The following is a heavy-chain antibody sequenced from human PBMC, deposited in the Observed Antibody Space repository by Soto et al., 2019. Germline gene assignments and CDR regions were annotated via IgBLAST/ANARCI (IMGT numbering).Heavy chain of an antibody. D-gene: IGHD1-26*01. CDR1: GFIFSSYG. V-gene: IGHV3-33*01. CDR3: ARDAKSVETTGGFDY. Sequence: QVQLVDSGGGVVQPGRSLRLSCAASGFIFSSYGMHWVRQAPGKGLEWVAGIWFDGSNKYYADSVKGRFTISRDNSRKTLYLQMNDLRAEDTAVYYCARDAKSVETTGGFDYWGQGTLGTVSS. CDR2: IWFDGSNK. J-gene: IGHJ4*02.